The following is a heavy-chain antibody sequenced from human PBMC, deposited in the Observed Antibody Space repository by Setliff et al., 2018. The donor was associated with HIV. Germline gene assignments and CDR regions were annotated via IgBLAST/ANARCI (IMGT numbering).Heavy chain of an antibody. V-gene: IGHV3-48*04. CDR1: GFTFSYYS. CDR2: ISSSGTTM. Sequence: GGSLRLSCAASGFTFSYYSMTWVRQAPGKGLEWVSYISSSGTTMYYADSVKGRFTISRDNAKNSLYLQMNSLRAEDTAVYYCAREDGAYYYDSSGLDYWGQGTLVTVSS. D-gene: IGHD3-22*01. CDR3: AREDGAYYYDSSGLDY. J-gene: IGHJ4*02.